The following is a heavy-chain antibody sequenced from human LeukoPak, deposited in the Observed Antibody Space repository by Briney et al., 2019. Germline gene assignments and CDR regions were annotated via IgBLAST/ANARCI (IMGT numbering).Heavy chain of an antibody. CDR1: GFTFSDYS. D-gene: IGHD5-24*01. J-gene: IGHJ4*02. CDR3: ARNYKYAFDN. Sequence: GGSLRLSCAASGFTFSDYSMNWVRQAPGKGLEWISYIGIDSGNTNYADSVKGRFTISGDKAKNSLYLQMNSLRVEDTAGYYCARNYKYAFDNWGQGTLVIVSA. V-gene: IGHV3-48*01. CDR2: IGIDSGNT.